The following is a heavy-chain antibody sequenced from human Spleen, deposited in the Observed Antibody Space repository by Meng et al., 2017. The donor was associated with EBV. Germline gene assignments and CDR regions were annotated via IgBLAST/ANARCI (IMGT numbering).Heavy chain of an antibody. CDR2: INHSCSW. CDR3: SSFHCYDSSAYY. J-gene: IGHJ4*02. V-gene: IGHV4-34*04. D-gene: IGHD3-22*01. CDR1: GVSRNGYY. Sequence: GLLTPSDPRPHSFSGYGVSRNGYYWSWIRQPPGKGLEWLGKINHSCSWNNNPSLNSKSTIFIDTSKNQYPLKLSSKSAAATAVYDCSSFHCYDSSAYYWGQGTLVTVSS.